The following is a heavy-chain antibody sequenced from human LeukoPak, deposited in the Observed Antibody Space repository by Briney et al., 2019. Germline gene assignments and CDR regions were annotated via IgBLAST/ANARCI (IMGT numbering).Heavy chain of an antibody. CDR2: ISYDGSNK. V-gene: IGHV3-30*18. D-gene: IGHD4-23*01. Sequence: PGGSLRLSCAASGFTFSIYAMHWVRQAPGKGLQWVAFISYDGSNKYYADSVQGRFTISRDNSKNTVFLQMNSLRPEDTAVYFCAKDLSGGHPYYFDYWGQGALVTVSS. CDR3: AKDLSGGHPYYFDY. J-gene: IGHJ4*02. CDR1: GFTFSIYA.